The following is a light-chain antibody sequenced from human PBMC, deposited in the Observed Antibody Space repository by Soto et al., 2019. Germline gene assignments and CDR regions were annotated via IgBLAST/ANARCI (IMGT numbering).Light chain of an antibody. V-gene: IGLV7-43*01. CDR3: LLFCGGARQGV. J-gene: IGLJ2*01. CDR2: STS. CDR1: TGAVTSGYY. Sequence: QTVVTQEPSLPVSPGGTVTLTCASSTGAVTSGYYPNWFQQKPGQAPRALIYSTSNTHSWTPARFSGSLLGGKAALTLSGVQREDEDEYYCLLFCGGARQGVFGGGTKLTVL.